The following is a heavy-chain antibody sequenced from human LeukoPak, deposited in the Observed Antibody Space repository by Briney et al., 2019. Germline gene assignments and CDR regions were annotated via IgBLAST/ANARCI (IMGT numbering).Heavy chain of an antibody. D-gene: IGHD1-26*01. CDR3: ARDSGGSPFDI. J-gene: IGHJ3*02. V-gene: IGHV3-33*01. CDR1: GFTLSNSG. CDR2: IWSDGSTK. Sequence: GGSLRLSCAASGFTLSNSGMHWVRQAPVKGLEWVAAIWSDGSTKDYADSVKGRFTISRDTSKNTLYLDMNSLRDEDTAVYYCARDSGGSPFDIWGQGTMVTVSS.